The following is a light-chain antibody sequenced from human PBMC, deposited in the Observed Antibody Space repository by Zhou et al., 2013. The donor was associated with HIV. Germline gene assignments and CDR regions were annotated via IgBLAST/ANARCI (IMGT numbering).Light chain of an antibody. Sequence: DIQMTQSPSSLSASVGDRVTITCQASQDIRNSLNWYQQKPGKAPRRLIYDASNLETGVPSRFSGSGSGTDFTFTISSLQPDDFATYYCQQYNSFSPWTFGQGTKVEIK. J-gene: IGKJ1*01. CDR3: QQYNSFSPWT. CDR2: DAS. V-gene: IGKV1-33*01. CDR1: QDIRNS.